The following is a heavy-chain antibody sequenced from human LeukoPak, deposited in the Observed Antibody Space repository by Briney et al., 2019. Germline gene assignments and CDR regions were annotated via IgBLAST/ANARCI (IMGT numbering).Heavy chain of an antibody. Sequence: GGSLRLSCAASGFTFSSYNVNWVRQAPGKGPEWVSSITSSSSYIYYADSVKGRFTISRDNAKNSLYLQMDSLRVEDTAVYYCARDSITMRRGLDYWGQGTLVTVSS. V-gene: IGHV3-21*06. D-gene: IGHD3-22*01. CDR2: ITSSSSYI. J-gene: IGHJ4*02. CDR1: GFTFSSYN. CDR3: ARDSITMRRGLDY.